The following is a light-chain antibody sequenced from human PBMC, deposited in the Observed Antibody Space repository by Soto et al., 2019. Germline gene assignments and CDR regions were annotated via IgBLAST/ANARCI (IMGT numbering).Light chain of an antibody. Sequence: EVVLTQSPATLSLSPGERATLSCRASESIGNYLAWYQQKLGQAPKLLIYDASHRAIGIPGRFSGDGSGTDFTLTISSLEPEDFAVYDGEWRSYWPPRLTCGGGTKVEIK. J-gene: IGKJ4*01. V-gene: IGKV3-11*01. CDR3: EWRSYWPPRLT. CDR1: ESIGNY. CDR2: DAS.